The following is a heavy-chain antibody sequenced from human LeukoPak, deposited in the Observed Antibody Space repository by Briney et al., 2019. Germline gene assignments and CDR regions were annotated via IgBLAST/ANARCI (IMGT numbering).Heavy chain of an antibody. CDR2: ISWNSGSI. J-gene: IGHJ5*02. D-gene: IGHD6-6*01. CDR3: AKAHGGVRFDP. CDR1: GFTFDDYA. V-gene: IGHV3-9*01. Sequence: PGGSLRLSCAASGFTFDDYAMHWVRQAPGKGLEWVSGISWNSGSIGYADSVKGRFTISRDNAKNSLYLQMNSLRAEDTALYYCAKAHGGVRFDPWGQGTLVTVSS.